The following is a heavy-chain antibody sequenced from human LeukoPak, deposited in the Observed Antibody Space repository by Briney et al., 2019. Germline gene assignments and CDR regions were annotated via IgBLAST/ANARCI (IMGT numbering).Heavy chain of an antibody. J-gene: IGHJ4*02. Sequence: GGSLRLSCAASGFTFSSYAMSWVRQAPGKGLEWVSGISWNSGSIGYADSVKGRFTISRDNAKNSLYLQMNSLRAEDTALYYCAKEYSGFDYWGQGTLVTVSS. CDR3: AKEYSGFDY. V-gene: IGHV3-9*01. CDR2: ISWNSGSI. D-gene: IGHD2-15*01. CDR1: GFTFSSYA.